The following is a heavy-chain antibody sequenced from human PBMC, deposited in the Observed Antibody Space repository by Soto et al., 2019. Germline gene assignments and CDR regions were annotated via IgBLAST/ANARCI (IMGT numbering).Heavy chain of an antibody. J-gene: IGHJ4*02. CDR2: IYYSGST. CDR1: GGSISSSSYY. D-gene: IGHD6-13*01. Sequence: SETLSLTCTVSGGSISSSSYYWGWIRQPPGKGLERIGSIYYSGSTYYNPSLKSRVTISVDTSKNQFSLKLSSVTAADTAVYYCARHLTLSIAAEVFYFDYWGQGTLVTVSS. V-gene: IGHV4-39*01. CDR3: ARHLTLSIAAEVFYFDY.